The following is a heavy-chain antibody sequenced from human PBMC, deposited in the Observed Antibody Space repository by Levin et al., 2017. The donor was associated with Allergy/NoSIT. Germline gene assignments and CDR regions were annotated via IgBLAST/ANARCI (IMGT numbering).Heavy chain of an antibody. V-gene: IGHV1-69*13. CDR2: IIPIFGTT. J-gene: IGHJ5*02. CDR3: AKDGGGAGYNWFDT. D-gene: IGHD4-23*01. CDR1: GGTFRRYS. Sequence: EASVKVSCKASGGTFRRYSISWLRQAPGQGLEWMAGIIPIFGTTEYSQKFQGRVTITADESTTTAYMELTSLISEDTAVYYCAKDGGGAGYNWFDTWGQGTPVTVSS.